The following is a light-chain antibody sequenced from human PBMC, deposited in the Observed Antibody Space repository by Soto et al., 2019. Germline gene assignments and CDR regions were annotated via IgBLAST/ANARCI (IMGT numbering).Light chain of an antibody. CDR3: QTWGSGIVV. J-gene: IGLJ2*01. Sequence: QLVLTQSPSASASLGASVKLTCTLSSGHSNYAIAWHQQQSEKGPRYLMKLNSDGSHSKGDGIPDRFSGSSSGAERYLTISSLQSDDEADYYCQTWGSGIVVFGGGAKLTVL. CDR1: SGHSNYA. CDR2: LNSDGSH. V-gene: IGLV4-69*01.